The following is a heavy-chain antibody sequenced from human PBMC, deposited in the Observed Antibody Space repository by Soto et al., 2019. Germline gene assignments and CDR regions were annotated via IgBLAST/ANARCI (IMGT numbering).Heavy chain of an antibody. D-gene: IGHD6-13*01. Sequence: GGSLRLSCAASGFSFSTFEMNWVRQAPGKGLEWVAYINSGSDTIHYADSVRGRFTVSRDNAKNSLFLQMNSLGVEDTALYYCARDRAAGGYWGQGTLVTVSS. CDR3: ARDRAAGGY. CDR1: GFSFSTFE. V-gene: IGHV3-48*03. J-gene: IGHJ4*02. CDR2: INSGSDTI.